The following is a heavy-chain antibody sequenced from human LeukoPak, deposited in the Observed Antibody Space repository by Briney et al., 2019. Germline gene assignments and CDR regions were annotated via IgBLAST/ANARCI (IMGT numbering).Heavy chain of an antibody. V-gene: IGHV3-64*01. CDR3: ARGSVGYYYYGMDV. CDR2: ISSNGGST. CDR1: GFTFSSYA. J-gene: IGHJ6*02. Sequence: GSLRLSCAASGFTFSSYAMHWVRQAPGKGLEYVSAISSNGGSTYYANSVKGRFTISRDNSKNTLYLQMGSLRAEDMAVYYCARGSVGYYYYGMDVWGQGTTVTVSS. D-gene: IGHD3-10*01.